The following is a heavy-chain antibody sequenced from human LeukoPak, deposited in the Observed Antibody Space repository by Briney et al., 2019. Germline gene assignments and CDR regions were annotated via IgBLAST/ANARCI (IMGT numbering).Heavy chain of an antibody. V-gene: IGHV4-39*01. D-gene: IGHD5-18*01. CDR1: GGSISSNNYY. CDR3: ARLQLWFSGVDY. CDR2: IHYSGRI. J-gene: IGHJ4*02. Sequence: PSETLSLTCTVSGGSISSNNYYWGCIRQPPGKGLEWIGAIHYSGRIYCNPSLKSRITISVDTSKNQFSLKLNSVTAADTAVYYCARLQLWFSGVDYWGQGTLVTVSS.